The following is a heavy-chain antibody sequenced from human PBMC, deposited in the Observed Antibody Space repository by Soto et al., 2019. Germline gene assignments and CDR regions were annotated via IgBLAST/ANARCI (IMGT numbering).Heavy chain of an antibody. D-gene: IGHD3-10*01. V-gene: IGHV1-69*02. CDR2: IIPILGIT. Sequence: QVQLVQSGAEVKKPGSSVKVSYKGSGGTYSSYTISWVRQAPGQGLEWMGRIIPILGITKYAQKFQGRVTITADKSTSTAYMELSSLRSEDTAVYYCASLMSSGYYYGMDVWGQGTTVTVSS. CDR1: GGTYSSYT. J-gene: IGHJ6*02. CDR3: ASLMSSGYYYGMDV.